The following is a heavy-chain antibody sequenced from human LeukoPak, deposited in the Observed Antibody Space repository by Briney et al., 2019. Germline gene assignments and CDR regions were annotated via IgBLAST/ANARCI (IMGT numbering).Heavy chain of an antibody. CDR2: ISYDGSNK. D-gene: IGHD6-6*01. V-gene: IGHV3-30*04. CDR3: ARSSSSGYDYFDY. J-gene: IGHJ4*02. Sequence: SGGSLRLSCAASGFTFSSYAMHWVRQAPGKGLEWVAVISYDGSNKYYADSVKGRFTISRDNSKNTLYLQMNSLRAEDTAVYYCARSSSSGYDYFDYWGQGTLVTVSS. CDR1: GFTFSSYA.